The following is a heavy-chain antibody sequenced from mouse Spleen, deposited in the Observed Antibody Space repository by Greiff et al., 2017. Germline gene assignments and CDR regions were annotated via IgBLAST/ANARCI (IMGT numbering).Heavy chain of an antibody. CDR1: GYSFTGYY. J-gene: IGHJ2*01. CDR3: ARNYDGYPSY. V-gene: IGHV1-42*01. D-gene: IGHD2-3*01. CDR2: INPSTGGT. Sequence: VQLKQSGPELVKPGASVKISCKASGYSFTGYYMNWVKQSPEKSLEWIGEINPSTGGTTYNQKFKAKATLTVDKSSSTAYMQLKSLTSEDSAVYYCARNYDGYPSYWGQGTTLTVSS.